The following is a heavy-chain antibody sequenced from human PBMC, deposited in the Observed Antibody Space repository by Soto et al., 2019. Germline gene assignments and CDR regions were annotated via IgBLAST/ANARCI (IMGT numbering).Heavy chain of an antibody. V-gene: IGHV4-30-4*01. CDR2: IYYSGST. CDR1: GGSISSGDYY. Sequence: SETLSLTCTVSGGSISSGDYYWSWIRQPPGKGLEWIGYIYYSGSTYYNPSPKSRVTISVDTSKNQFSLKLSSVTAADTAVYYCARDLDSITMVRGVMNYGMDVWGQGTTVTVSS. D-gene: IGHD3-10*01. J-gene: IGHJ6*02. CDR3: ARDLDSITMVRGVMNYGMDV.